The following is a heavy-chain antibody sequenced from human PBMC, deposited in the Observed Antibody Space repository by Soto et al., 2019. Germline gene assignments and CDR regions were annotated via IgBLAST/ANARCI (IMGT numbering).Heavy chain of an antibody. Sequence: PSETLSLTCTVFGGSISSSSYYWGWIRQPPGKGLEWIGSIYYSGSTYYNPSLKSRVTISVDTSKNQFSLKLSSVTAADTAVYYCARHLAALEWLLSSLDYYYYYMDVWGKGTTVTVSS. CDR1: GGSISSSSYY. J-gene: IGHJ6*03. CDR3: ARHLAALEWLLSSLDYYYYYMDV. D-gene: IGHD3-3*01. V-gene: IGHV4-39*01. CDR2: IYYSGST.